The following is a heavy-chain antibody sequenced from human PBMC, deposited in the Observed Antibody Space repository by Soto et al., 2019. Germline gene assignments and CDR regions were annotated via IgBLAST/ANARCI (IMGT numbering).Heavy chain of an antibody. CDR2: ISGSDNRT. V-gene: IGHV3-23*01. CDR3: AKGANYGSGSSDY. D-gene: IGHD3-10*01. J-gene: IGHJ4*02. Sequence: GRGLEWVSAISGSDNRTYYADSVKGRFTISRDNSKNTLYLQMNSLRAEDTAVYYCAKGANYGSGSSDYWGQGTLVTVSS.